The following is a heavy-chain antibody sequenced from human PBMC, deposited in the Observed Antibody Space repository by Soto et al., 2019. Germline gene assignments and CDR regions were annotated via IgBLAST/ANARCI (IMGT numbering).Heavy chain of an antibody. CDR2: IIPVFDTA. CDR3: ARELWYYDSSGYTVALYFDL. D-gene: IGHD3-22*01. Sequence: QVQLVQSGAEVKKPGSSVKVSCKASGDSFSNYAISWVRQAPGQGLEWMGGIIPVFDTANYAQKFQGRVTVTADESTGTVYMEMSSLRSEDTAVYYCARELWYYDSSGYTVALYFDLWGRGTLVTVSS. J-gene: IGHJ2*01. V-gene: IGHV1-69*01. CDR1: GDSFSNYA.